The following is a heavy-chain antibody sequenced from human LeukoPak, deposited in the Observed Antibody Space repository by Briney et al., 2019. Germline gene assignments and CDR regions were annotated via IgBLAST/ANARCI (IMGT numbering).Heavy chain of an antibody. Sequence: GGSLRLSCAASGLTFNDYTMHWVRQVPGKGLEWVSLISWDGRSTFYADSVKGRFTISRDNSKTSLSLQMNSLRTEDTALYYCASDGGTTVTGTLDYWGQGTLVTVSS. V-gene: IGHV3-43*01. CDR3: ASDGGTTVTGTLDY. D-gene: IGHD6-19*01. CDR1: GLTFNDYT. J-gene: IGHJ4*02. CDR2: ISWDGRST.